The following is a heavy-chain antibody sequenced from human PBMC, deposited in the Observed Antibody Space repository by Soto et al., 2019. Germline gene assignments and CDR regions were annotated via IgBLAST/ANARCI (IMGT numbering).Heavy chain of an antibody. CDR1: GGSISSGGYY. V-gene: IGHV4-31*03. CDR2: IYYSGST. CDR3: ARGEYSRTGDWFDP. D-gene: IGHD6-6*01. Sequence: QVQLQESGPGLVKPSQTLSLTCTVSGGSISSGGYYWSWIRQHPGKDLEWIGYIYYSGSTHYNPAPKTRVTRSADTSKNQFSLNLTSVTAADTAVYYCARGEYSRTGDWFDPWGQGSLVTVAS. J-gene: IGHJ5*02.